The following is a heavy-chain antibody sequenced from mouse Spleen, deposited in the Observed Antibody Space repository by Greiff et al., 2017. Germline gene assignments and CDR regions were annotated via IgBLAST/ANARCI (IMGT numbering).Heavy chain of an antibody. CDR2: IYPRSGNT. D-gene: IGHD2-4*01. CDR1: GYTFTSYG. J-gene: IGHJ1*01. CDR3: ARWNYDYDVGNFDV. Sequence: VMLVESGAELARPGASVKLSCKASGYTFTSYGISWVKQRTGQGLEWIGEIYPRSGNTYYNEKFKGKATLTADKSSSTAYMELRSLTSEDSAVYFCARWNYDYDVGNFDVWGAGTTVTVSS. V-gene: IGHV1-81*01.